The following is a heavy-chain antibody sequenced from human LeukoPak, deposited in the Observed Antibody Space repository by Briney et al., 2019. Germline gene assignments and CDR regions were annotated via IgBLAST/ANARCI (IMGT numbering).Heavy chain of an antibody. Sequence: ASVKVSCKASGYTFTSNYIHWVRQAPGQGLEWMGMIYPRDGSTSYAQKFQGRVTVTRDTSTSTVHMELSGLRSEDTAVYYCARDQEGFDYWGQGPLVTVSS. CDR2: IYPRDGST. V-gene: IGHV1-46*01. CDR3: ARDQEGFDY. J-gene: IGHJ4*02. CDR1: GYTFTSNY.